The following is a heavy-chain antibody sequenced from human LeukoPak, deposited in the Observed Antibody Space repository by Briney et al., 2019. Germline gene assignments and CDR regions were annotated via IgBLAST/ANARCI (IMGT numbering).Heavy chain of an antibody. CDR2: IRNDGSDK. D-gene: IGHD2-15*01. J-gene: IGHJ4*02. V-gene: IGHV3-30*02. CDR1: GFTFSSYG. CDR3: ANNDCSGCSCYFFDH. Sequence: GGSLRLSCAASGFTFSSYGMHWVRQAPGKGLAWVAFIRNDGSDKYYADSVKGRFSISRDNSKNTLYLQMNSLRAEDTAVYYCANNDCSGCSCYFFDHWGQGTLVTVSS.